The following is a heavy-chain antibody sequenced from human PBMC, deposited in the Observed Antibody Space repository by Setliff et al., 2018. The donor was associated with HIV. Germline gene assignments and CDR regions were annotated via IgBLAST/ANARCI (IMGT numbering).Heavy chain of an antibody. CDR1: GYSFTTLW. D-gene: IGHD2-2*01. J-gene: IGHJ4*02. CDR2: VFPDDSDT. V-gene: IGHV5-51*01. CDR3: ARPRGNDYAGSGFDN. Sequence: GESLKISCQASGYSFTTLWIDWVRQMPGKGLEWMGMVFPDDSDTRYSPSFQGQVSMSADKSINTAYLQWSSLKASDTAMYYCARPRGNDYAGSGFDNWGQGTLVTVSS.